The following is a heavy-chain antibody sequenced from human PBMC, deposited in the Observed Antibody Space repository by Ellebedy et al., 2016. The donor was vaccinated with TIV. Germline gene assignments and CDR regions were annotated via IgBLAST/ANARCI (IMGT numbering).Heavy chain of an antibody. J-gene: IGHJ4*02. CDR3: AKGTSSGFNYDRVGCEY. D-gene: IGHD3-22*01. Sequence: GGSLRLSCAASGFTFGSFAMHWVRQAPGKGLEWLSVISGGGDNTYHADSVKGRVTIIRDNSKNTLYLQMDRLRAEDTAVYYRAKGTSSGFNYDRVGCEYWGQGTLVTVSS. CDR2: ISGGGDNT. CDR1: GFTFGSFA. V-gene: IGHV3-23*01.